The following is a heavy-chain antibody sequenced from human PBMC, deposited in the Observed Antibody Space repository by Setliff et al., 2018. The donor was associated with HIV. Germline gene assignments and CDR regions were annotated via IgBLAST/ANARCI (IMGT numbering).Heavy chain of an antibody. D-gene: IGHD3-22*01. CDR1: GDSVTSRNW. Sequence: NPSETLSLTCAVSGDSVTSRNWWGWVRQAPGKGLDWIGEIYHNGITNYNPSLKSRLIMSLDKSKNEISLKLSSVTAADTAAYYCARGGDYYDSTGARAGFDFWGQGTMVTGSS. J-gene: IGHJ3*01. V-gene: IGHV4-4*02. CDR3: ARGGDYYDSTGARAGFDF. CDR2: IYHNGIT.